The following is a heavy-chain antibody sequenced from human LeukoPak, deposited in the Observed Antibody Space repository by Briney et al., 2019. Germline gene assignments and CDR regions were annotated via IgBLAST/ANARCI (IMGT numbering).Heavy chain of an antibody. J-gene: IGHJ4*02. D-gene: IGHD3-10*01. CDR1: GDYISGYY. Sequence: SETLSLTCSVSGDYISGYYWTWIRQPPGEGLEWIGYIYYSGTTNYNPSLQSRVTISVDTSKNQFSLKLRSVTAADTAVYYCAKVRGSDYYFDFWGQGTLVTVSS. CDR3: AKVRGSDYYFDF. CDR2: IYYSGTT. V-gene: IGHV4-59*01.